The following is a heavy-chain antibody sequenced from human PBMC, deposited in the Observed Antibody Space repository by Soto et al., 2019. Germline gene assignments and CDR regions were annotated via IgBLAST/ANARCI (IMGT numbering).Heavy chain of an antibody. CDR2: ISAYNTNT. Sequence: QVQLVQSGAEVKKPGASVKVSCKTSGYTFTSYHISWVRQAPGQGLEWMGWISAYNTNTNYAQKFQGRVTMTTDTLTSTVYMELRSLRSDDTAVYYCARDTPPTDCWGQGTLVTVSS. CDR3: ARDTPPTDC. V-gene: IGHV1-18*01. CDR1: GYTFTSYH. J-gene: IGHJ4*02.